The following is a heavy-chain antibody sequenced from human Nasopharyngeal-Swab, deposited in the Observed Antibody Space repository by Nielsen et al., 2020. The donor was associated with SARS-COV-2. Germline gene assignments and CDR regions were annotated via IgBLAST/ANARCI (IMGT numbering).Heavy chain of an antibody. J-gene: IGHJ6*02. V-gene: IGHV1-18*01. CDR1: GYTFINYG. CDR3: ARVTYQLVGYYYYYGIDV. Sequence: ASVKVPCKDSGYTFINYGISGVRQAPGKGLEWMGWSSVYNGNTNYGQRVQGRVTMTTDTSTNTAYMELRSLRSDDTAVYYCARVTYQLVGYYYYYGIDVWGQGTTVTVSS. D-gene: IGHD1-26*01. CDR2: SSVYNGNT.